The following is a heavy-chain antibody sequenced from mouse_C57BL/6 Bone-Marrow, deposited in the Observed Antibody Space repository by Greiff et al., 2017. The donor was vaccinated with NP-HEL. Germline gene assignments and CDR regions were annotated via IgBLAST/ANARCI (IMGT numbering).Heavy chain of an antibody. J-gene: IGHJ1*03. CDR1: GFTFSDYG. D-gene: IGHD2-1*01. CDR2: ISSGSSTI. CDR3: ARKEDYGKGYFDV. V-gene: IGHV5-17*01. Sequence: EVKLVESGGGLVKPGGSLKLSCATSGFTFSDYGMHWVRQAPEKGLEWVAYISSGSSTIYYADTVKGRFTISRDNAKNTLFLQMTSLRSEDTAMYYCARKEDYGKGYFDVWGTGTTVTVSS.